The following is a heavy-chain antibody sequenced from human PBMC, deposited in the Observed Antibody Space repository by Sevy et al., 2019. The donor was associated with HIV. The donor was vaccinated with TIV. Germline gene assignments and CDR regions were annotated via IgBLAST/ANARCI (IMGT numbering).Heavy chain of an antibody. V-gene: IGHV3-7*04. CDR3: GRGGVGGYSYSLDS. J-gene: IGHJ4*02. Sequence: GGSLRLSCAASGFTFSTYWMSWVRQAPGKGLEWVATMKQDGSEKDYVDSVKGRFTISRDNAKNSLYLQMNSLRGEDTAVYYGGRGGVGGYSYSLDSWGQGTLVTVSS. D-gene: IGHD5-18*01. CDR2: MKQDGSEK. CDR1: GFTFSTYW.